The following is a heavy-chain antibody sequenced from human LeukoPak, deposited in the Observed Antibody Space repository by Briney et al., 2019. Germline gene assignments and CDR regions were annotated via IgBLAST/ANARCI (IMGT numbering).Heavy chain of an antibody. CDR2: ITSGGNT. V-gene: IGHV3-23*01. CDR3: AREGGGGGTDYFDY. D-gene: IGHD1-1*01. J-gene: IGHJ4*02. CDR1: GFIFSNYA. Sequence: PGGSLRLSCAASGFIFSNYAMTWVRQAPGRGLQWVSTITSGGNTYYAASVKGRLTISRDNSKKTLHLQMNSLRAEDTAVYYCAREGGGGGTDYFDYWGQGTLVTVSS.